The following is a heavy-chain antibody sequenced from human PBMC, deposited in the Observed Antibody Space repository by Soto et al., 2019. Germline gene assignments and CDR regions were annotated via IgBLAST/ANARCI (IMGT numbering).Heavy chain of an antibody. CDR3: SRGLLWFGELLPYDY. D-gene: IGHD3-10*01. CDR2: ISSSSSYI. CDR1: GFTFSSYS. Sequence: EVQLVESGGGLVKPGGSLRLSCAASGFTFSSYSMNWVRQAPGKGLEWVSSISSSSSYIYYADSVKGRFTISRDNAKNSLYLQMNSLRAEDTAVYYCSRGLLWFGELLPYDYWGQGTLVTVSS. J-gene: IGHJ4*02. V-gene: IGHV3-21*01.